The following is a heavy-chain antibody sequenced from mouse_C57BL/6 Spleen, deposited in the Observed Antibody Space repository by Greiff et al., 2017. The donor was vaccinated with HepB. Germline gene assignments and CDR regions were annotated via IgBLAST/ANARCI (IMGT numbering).Heavy chain of an antibody. CDR3: AIYDYDGYYAMDY. D-gene: IGHD2-4*01. Sequence: QVQLKQPGAELVRPGSSVKLSCKASGYTFTSYWMHWVKQRPIQGLEWIGNIDPSDSETHYNQKFKDKATLTVDKSSSTAYMQLSSLTSEDSAVYYCAIYDYDGYYAMDYWGQGTSVTVSS. CDR1: GYTFTSYW. CDR2: IDPSDSET. J-gene: IGHJ4*01. V-gene: IGHV1-52*01.